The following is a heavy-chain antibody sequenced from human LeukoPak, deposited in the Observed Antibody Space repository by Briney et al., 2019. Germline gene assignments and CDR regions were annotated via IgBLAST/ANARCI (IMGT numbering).Heavy chain of an antibody. CDR1: GFSISSYY. Sequence: SSETLSLTCTVSGFSISSYYWSWIRQPPGKGLEWIGYIYYSGSTNYNTSLKSRVTISVDTTKNHFSLKLSSVTAADTAVYYCAKHPPEVVPAAGWFDPWGQGTLVTVSS. J-gene: IGHJ5*02. V-gene: IGHV4-59*08. CDR2: IYYSGST. D-gene: IGHD2-2*01. CDR3: AKHPPEVVPAAGWFDP.